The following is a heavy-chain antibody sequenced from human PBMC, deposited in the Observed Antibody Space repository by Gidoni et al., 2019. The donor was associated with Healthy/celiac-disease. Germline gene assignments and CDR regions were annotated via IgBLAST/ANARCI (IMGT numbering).Heavy chain of an antibody. D-gene: IGHD1-26*01. CDR3: AREAVGAGCFDY. V-gene: IGHV4-31*03. CDR1: GGSISSGGYY. CDR2: IYYSGRT. Sequence: QVQLQESGPGMVKPSQTLSLTCTVSGGSISSGGYYWSWIRQHPGKGLEWIGYIYYSGRTYYNPSLKSRVTISVDTSKNQFSLKLSSVTAADTAVYYCAREAVGAGCFDYWGQGTLVTVSS. J-gene: IGHJ4*02.